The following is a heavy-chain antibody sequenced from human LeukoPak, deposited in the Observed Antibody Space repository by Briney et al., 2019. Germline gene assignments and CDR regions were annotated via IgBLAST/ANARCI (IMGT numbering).Heavy chain of an antibody. D-gene: IGHD2/OR15-2a*01. V-gene: IGHV3-30*02. CDR2: IRYDGSNT. CDR3: AKDGTSYYYIYY. J-gene: IGHJ4*02. Sequence: GGSLRLSCAASGFAFNNYGMHWVRQAPGKGLEWLAFIRYDGSNTYYADSVKGRFTVSRDDSKNTLYLQMNSLRGDDTAVYYCAKDGTSYYYIYYWGQGTLVTVSS. CDR1: GFAFNNYG.